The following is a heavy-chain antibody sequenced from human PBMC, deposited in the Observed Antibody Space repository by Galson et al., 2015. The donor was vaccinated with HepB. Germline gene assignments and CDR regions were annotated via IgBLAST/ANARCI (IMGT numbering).Heavy chain of an antibody. D-gene: IGHD3-22*01. Sequence: SLRLSCAASGFTFSSYAMHWVRQAPGKGLEWVAVISYDGSNKYYADSVKGRFTISRDNSKNTLYLQMNSLRAEDTAVYYCALDYYYDSSGYGPIDYWGQGTLVTVSS. CDR3: ALDYYYDSSGYGPIDY. CDR2: ISYDGSNK. J-gene: IGHJ4*02. CDR1: GFTFSSYA. V-gene: IGHV3-30*04.